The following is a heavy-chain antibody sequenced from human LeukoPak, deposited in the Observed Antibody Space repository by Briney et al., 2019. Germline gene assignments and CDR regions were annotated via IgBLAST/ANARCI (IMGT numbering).Heavy chain of an antibody. J-gene: IGHJ4*02. Sequence: PGGSLRLSCAASGFTFDDYGMHWVRQAPGKGLEWVSGISWSSGRMGYADSVKGRFSISRDNAKNCLYLQMNSLRADDTALYYCAKGGHCSSTSCSPDYWGQGTLVTVSS. V-gene: IGHV3-9*01. CDR1: GFTFDDYG. CDR3: AKGGHCSSTSCSPDY. CDR2: ISWSSGRM. D-gene: IGHD2-2*01.